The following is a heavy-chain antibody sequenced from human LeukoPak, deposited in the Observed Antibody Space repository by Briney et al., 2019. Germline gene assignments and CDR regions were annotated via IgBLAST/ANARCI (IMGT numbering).Heavy chain of an antibody. CDR2: IKQDGSER. Sequence: GGSLRLSCAASGFTFSSYWMSWVRQGPGKGLEWLANIKQDGSERYYVDSVKGRFTISRDNSKNTLYLHMNSLRAEDTAVYFCAKGSKAVLFTRDHYMDVWGKGTTVTISS. CDR1: GFTFSSYW. D-gene: IGHD6-19*01. V-gene: IGHV3-7*01. CDR3: AKGSKAVLFTRDHYMDV. J-gene: IGHJ6*03.